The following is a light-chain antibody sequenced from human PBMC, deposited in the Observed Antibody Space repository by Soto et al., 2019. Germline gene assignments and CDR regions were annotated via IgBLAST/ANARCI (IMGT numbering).Light chain of an antibody. J-gene: IGKJ5*01. V-gene: IGKV3-15*01. CDR2: RAS. CDR3: QQHHHWPPIT. CDR1: QSIDIN. Sequence: EIVLTQSPATLSVSPGERATLSCRASQSIDINLVWYQQKPGQAPRLLIFRASTRAHGIPPRFSGSGSATAFIPPISSIQYEDIAISYCQQHHHWPPITFGQGTRLEIK.